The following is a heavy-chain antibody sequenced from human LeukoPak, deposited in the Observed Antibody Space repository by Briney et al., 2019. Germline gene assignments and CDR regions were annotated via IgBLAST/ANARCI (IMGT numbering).Heavy chain of an antibody. J-gene: IGHJ3*02. V-gene: IGHV1-8*01. D-gene: IGHD5-12*01. CDR1: GYTFTSYD. CDR3: ARGTFLSGLDTVAAPNKEAIDAFDI. Sequence: GASVKVSCKASGYTFTSYDINWVRQATGQGLEWVGWMNSNSGNTGYAQKFQGRVTMTRNTAISTAYMELSSLRSDDTAVYYCARGTFLSGLDTVAAPNKEAIDAFDIWGQGTMVTVSS. CDR2: MNSNSGNT.